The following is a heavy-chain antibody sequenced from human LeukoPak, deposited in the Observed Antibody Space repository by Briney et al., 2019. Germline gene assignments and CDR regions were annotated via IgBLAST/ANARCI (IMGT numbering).Heavy chain of an antibody. CDR1: GFTITNNY. J-gene: IGHJ4*02. D-gene: IGHD4-17*01. CDR2: TYTEGPT. V-gene: IGHV3-66*01. Sequence: PGGSLRLSCPASGFTITNNYMNWVRQAPGKGLEWVSVTYTEGPTYYADSVKGRFTISRDNSRNTVYLQMNSLRAEDTAVYYCARETTAPQRHFDYWGQGTLVTVSS. CDR3: ARETTAPQRHFDY.